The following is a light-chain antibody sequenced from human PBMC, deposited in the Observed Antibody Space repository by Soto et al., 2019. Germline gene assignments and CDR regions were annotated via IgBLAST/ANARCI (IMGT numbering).Light chain of an antibody. V-gene: IGKV1-17*03. CDR3: LQHNGYPFT. CDR1: QDIGNS. CDR2: AAS. J-gene: IGKJ3*01. Sequence: DLQMTQSPSAVSASVGDRVTITCRASQDIGNSLAWFQQKPGKVPERLIYAASTLQSGVPSRFSGSRSGTEFTLTISSLQPEDFASYYCLQHNGYPFTFGPGTKVD.